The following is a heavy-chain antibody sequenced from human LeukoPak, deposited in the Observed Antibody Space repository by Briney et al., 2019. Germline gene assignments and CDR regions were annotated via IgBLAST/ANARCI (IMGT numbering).Heavy chain of an antibody. Sequence: PSETLSLTCSVSGGSISSSSYYWGWIRQPPGKGLEWIGCIYYTGSTYYNPSLKSRVTISVDTSKNQFSLKLSSVTAADTAVYYCARQIDGFGEFEYFDYWGQGTLVTVSS. J-gene: IGHJ4*02. CDR2: IYYTGST. CDR3: ARQIDGFGEFEYFDY. CDR1: GGSISSSSYY. V-gene: IGHV4-39*01. D-gene: IGHD3-10*01.